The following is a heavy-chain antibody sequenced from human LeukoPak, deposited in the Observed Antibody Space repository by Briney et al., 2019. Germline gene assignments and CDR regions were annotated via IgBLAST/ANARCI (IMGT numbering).Heavy chain of an antibody. CDR3: ARHLSGITGYTYGRGIDY. D-gene: IGHD5-18*01. CDR2: IKKDGSEK. Sequence: GGSLRLSCAASGFTFSSYWMSWVRQAPGKGLEWVANIKKDGSEKYYVDSVKGRFTISRDNAKKSLYLQMNSLGAEDTAVYYCARHLSGITGYTYGRGIDYWGQGTPVTVSS. V-gene: IGHV3-7*01. J-gene: IGHJ4*02. CDR1: GFTFSSYW.